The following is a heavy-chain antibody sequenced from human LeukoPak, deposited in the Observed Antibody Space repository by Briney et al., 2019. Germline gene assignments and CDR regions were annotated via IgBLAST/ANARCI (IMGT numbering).Heavy chain of an antibody. V-gene: IGHV4-59*01. D-gene: IGHD3-22*01. CDR1: GGSISSYY. J-gene: IGHJ3*02. CDR2: IYYSGST. Sequence: SETLSLTCTVSGGSISSYYWSWIRQPPGKGLEWIGYIYYSGSTNYNPSLKSRVTISVDTSKNQFSLKLSSVTAADTAVYYCASLEYYYDSSGYLPDAFDIWGQGTMVTVSS. CDR3: ASLEYYYDSSGYLPDAFDI.